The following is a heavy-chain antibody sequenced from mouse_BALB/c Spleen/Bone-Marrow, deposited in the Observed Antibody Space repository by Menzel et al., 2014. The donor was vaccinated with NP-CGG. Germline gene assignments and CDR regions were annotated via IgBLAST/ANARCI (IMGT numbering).Heavy chain of an antibody. CDR1: GFSFNSYG. CDR3: ARHAYYDQTEVSFVY. CDR2: ISGGGSYT. V-gene: IGHV5-9-2*01. Sequence: EVMLVESGGGLVKSGGSLKLSCAASGFSFNSYGMSWVRRTPEKRLEWVATISGGGSYTFYPDSVKGRFTISRDDAKNDLYLQLSSLRSEDTALYYCARHAYYDQTEVSFVYWGQGTLVTVSA. D-gene: IGHD2-4*01. J-gene: IGHJ3*01.